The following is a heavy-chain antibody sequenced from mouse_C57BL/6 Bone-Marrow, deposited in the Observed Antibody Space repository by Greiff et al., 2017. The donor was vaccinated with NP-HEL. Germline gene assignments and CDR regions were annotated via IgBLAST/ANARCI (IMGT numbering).Heavy chain of an antibody. V-gene: IGHV14-1*01. D-gene: IGHD1-1*01. CDR1: GFNIKDYY. J-gene: IGHJ2*01. CDR2: IDPEDGDT. Sequence: EVQLQQSGAELVRPGASVKLSCTASGFNIKDYYMHWVKQRPEQGLEWIGRIDPEDGDTEYAPKFQGKATMTADTSSNTAYLQLSSLTSEDTAVYYCTTIYSYYYSSSYDGYGGQGTTLTVSS. CDR3: TTIYSYYYSSSYDGY.